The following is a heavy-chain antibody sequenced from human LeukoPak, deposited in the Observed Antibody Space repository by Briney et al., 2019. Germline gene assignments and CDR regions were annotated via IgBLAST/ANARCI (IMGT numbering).Heavy chain of an antibody. Sequence: ASVKVSCKTSGYTFTSYGISWVRQAPGQGLEWMGWISTDNGNTNYAQKVQGRVTMTTDTSTSTAYMELRSLRSDDTAVYYCARDPSGSYDFGYWGQGNLGTVSS. J-gene: IGHJ4*02. V-gene: IGHV1-18*01. CDR1: GYTFTSYG. CDR2: ISTDNGNT. D-gene: IGHD1-26*01. CDR3: ARDPSGSYDFGY.